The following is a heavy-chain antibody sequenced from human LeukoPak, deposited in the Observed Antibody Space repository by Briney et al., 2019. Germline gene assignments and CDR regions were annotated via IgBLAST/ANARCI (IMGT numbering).Heavy chain of an antibody. CDR1: GGTFSSYA. J-gene: IGHJ4*02. V-gene: IGHV1-69*13. D-gene: IGHD5-18*01. CDR3: ARAKRGYSYGWIDY. Sequence: SVKVSCKASGGTFSSYAISWVRQAPGQGLEWMGGIIPIFGTANYAQKFQGRVTITADESTSTACMELSSLRSEDTAVYYCARAKRGYSYGWIDYWGQGTLVTVSS. CDR2: IIPIFGTA.